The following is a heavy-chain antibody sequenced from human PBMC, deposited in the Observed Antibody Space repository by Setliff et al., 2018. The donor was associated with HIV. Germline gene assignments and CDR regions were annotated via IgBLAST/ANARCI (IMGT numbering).Heavy chain of an antibody. Sequence: LSLTCSIFYGSINNHYWTWIRQPPGKGLEWIGYINYRGNTYYNPSVKSRVTISRDDSKKSLFLQMNSLKTEDTAVYYCVLFISGTPYWGQGTVVTVSS. J-gene: IGHJ4*02. CDR3: VLFISGTPY. CDR2: INYRGNT. D-gene: IGHD1-20*01. CDR1: YGSINNHY. V-gene: IGHV4-59*08.